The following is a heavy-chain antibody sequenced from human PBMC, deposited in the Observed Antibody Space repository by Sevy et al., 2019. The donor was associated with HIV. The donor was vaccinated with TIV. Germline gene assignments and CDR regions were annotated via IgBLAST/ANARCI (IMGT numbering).Heavy chain of an antibody. Sequence: GGSLRLSCAASGFTFSYYNMNWVRQAPGKGLEWVSSISSGSSYVYHADSVKGRFTISRDNSKNTLYLQMNSLRAEDTAVYYCAKDRTPYSSSSIAWFDPWGQGTLVTVSS. CDR2: ISSGSSYV. D-gene: IGHD6-6*01. J-gene: IGHJ5*02. V-gene: IGHV3-21*01. CDR1: GFTFSYYN. CDR3: AKDRTPYSSSSIAWFDP.